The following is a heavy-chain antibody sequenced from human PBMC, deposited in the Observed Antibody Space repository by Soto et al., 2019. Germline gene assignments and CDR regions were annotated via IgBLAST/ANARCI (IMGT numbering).Heavy chain of an antibody. CDR3: ARGGSSWSAEYYQH. CDR1: GYTFSNYG. D-gene: IGHD6-13*01. Sequence: QVQLVQSGAEVKKPGASVKVSCKASGYTFSNYGINWVRQAPGQGPEWMGWISGYNGNTNYAQTLQGRVTMTTDPSTSTAYMELRSLRSDDTAIYYCARGGSSWSAEYYQHWGQGTPVIVSS. CDR2: ISGYNGNT. V-gene: IGHV1-18*01. J-gene: IGHJ1*01.